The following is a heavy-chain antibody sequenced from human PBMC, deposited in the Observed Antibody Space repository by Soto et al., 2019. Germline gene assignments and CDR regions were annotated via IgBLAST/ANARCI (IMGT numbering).Heavy chain of an antibody. CDR3: ATQRGGGGY. D-gene: IGHD6-25*01. CDR2: IYSGGYT. Sequence: EVQLVESGGGLIQPGGSLRLSCAVSGFTVSNNYMSWVRQAPGKGLEGVSVIYSGGYTAYGDSVKGRLTISRDNSKNPLYFKMNTLRAGDTGVFYCATQRGGGGYWGQGTLVTVSS. CDR1: GFTVSNNY. J-gene: IGHJ4*02. V-gene: IGHV3-53*01.